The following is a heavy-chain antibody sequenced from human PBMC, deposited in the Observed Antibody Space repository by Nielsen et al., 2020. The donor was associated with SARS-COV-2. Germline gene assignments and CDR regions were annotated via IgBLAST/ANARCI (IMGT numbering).Heavy chain of an antibody. CDR2: ISWNSGGI. J-gene: IGHJ4*02. D-gene: IGHD3-10*01. Sequence: SLRLSCAASGFTFDDYAMHWVRQAPGKGLEWVSGISWNSGGIGYADSVKGRFTISRDNAKNSLYLQMNSLRAEDTALYYCAKVPRGDGYGYWGQGTLVTVSS. V-gene: IGHV3-9*01. CDR3: AKVPRGDGYGY. CDR1: GFTFDDYA.